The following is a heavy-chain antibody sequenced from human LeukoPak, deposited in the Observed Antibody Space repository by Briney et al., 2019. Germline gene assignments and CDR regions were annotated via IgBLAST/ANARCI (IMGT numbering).Heavy chain of an antibody. CDR3: AKSITMIVVVIFDY. CDR1: GFTFSNYA. Sequence: PGGSLRLSCAASGFTFSNYAMTWVRQAPGKGLEWVSSISTSGESTYYADSVKGRFTISRDNSKNTLYLQMNSLRAEDTAVYYCAKSITMIVVVIFDYWGQGTLVTVSS. D-gene: IGHD3-22*01. J-gene: IGHJ4*02. CDR2: ISTSGEST. V-gene: IGHV3-23*01.